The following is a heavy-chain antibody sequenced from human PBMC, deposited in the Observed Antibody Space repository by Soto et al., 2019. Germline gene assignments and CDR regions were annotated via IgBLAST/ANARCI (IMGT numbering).Heavy chain of an antibody. D-gene: IGHD1-26*01. Sequence: QLVQSGGEVKKPGASVKVSCKASGYTFTSYGISWVRQAPGQGLEWMGWISAYNGNTNYAQKSQGRVTMTTDTSTSTAYMELRSLRSDVTAVYYCARDEWELLGVGDAFDIWGQGTMVTVSS. CDR3: ARDEWELLGVGDAFDI. J-gene: IGHJ3*02. V-gene: IGHV1-18*01. CDR1: GYTFTSYG. CDR2: ISAYNGNT.